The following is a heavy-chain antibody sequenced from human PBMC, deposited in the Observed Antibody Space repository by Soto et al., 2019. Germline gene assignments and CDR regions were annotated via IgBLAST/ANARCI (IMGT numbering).Heavy chain of an antibody. J-gene: IGHJ2*01. CDR2: IIPIFGTV. CDR1: GVTFSNYA. V-gene: IGHV1-69*12. Sequence: QVQLVQSGAEVKKPGSSVKVSCKASGVTFSNYAISWVRQAPGQGLEWMGGIIPIFGTVNYAQTFKGRVTITADESTSTAYMELSSLRSEDTAVYYCARGNHRWLQLWYFDLWGRGTMVTVSS. CDR3: ARGNHRWLQLWYFDL. D-gene: IGHD5-12*01.